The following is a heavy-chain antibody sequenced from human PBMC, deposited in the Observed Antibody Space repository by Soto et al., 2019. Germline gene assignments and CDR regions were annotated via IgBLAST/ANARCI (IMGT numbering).Heavy chain of an antibody. CDR3: ARDLAAAGPFDC. D-gene: IGHD6-13*01. Sequence: QVQLVQSGAEVKKPGASVKVSCKASGYTFTNYAFSWVRQAPGRGLEWMGWISAYNGNTNYPQKLXGXXTMTTDTSTSTAYMELRSLRSDDTAVYYCARDLAAAGPFDCWGQGTLVTVSS. CDR2: ISAYNGNT. CDR1: GYTFTNYA. V-gene: IGHV1-18*01. J-gene: IGHJ4*02.